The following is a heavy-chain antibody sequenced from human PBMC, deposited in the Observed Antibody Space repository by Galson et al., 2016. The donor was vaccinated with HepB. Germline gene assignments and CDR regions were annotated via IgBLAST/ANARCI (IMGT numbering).Heavy chain of an antibody. J-gene: IGHJ6*04. CDR3: ARERRLAERGIVYYYGMDV. Sequence: SLRLSCAASGFTFSSYWMSWVRQAPGKGLEWVANIKQDGSEKYYVDTVKGRFTISRDNAKNSLYLQMNSLRAEDTAVYYCARERRLAERGIVYYYGMDVWGKGTTVTVSS. V-gene: IGHV3-7*01. D-gene: IGHD3-10*01. CDR2: IKQDGSEK. CDR1: GFTFSSYW.